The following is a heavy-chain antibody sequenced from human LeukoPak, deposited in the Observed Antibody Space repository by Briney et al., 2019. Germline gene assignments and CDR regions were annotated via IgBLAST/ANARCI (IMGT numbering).Heavy chain of an antibody. V-gene: IGHV3-7*03. D-gene: IGHD1-26*01. J-gene: IGHJ5*01. CDR1: GFTFSKYW. Sequence: GGSLRLSCAASGFTFSKYWMSWVRQAPGKGLEWVANINQDGSETYYVDSVEGRFTISRDNSKNTLYLQMNSLRAEDTAVYYCAKEGSTWYSGSYLNSGGQETLVTVSS. CDR2: INQDGSET. CDR3: AKEGSTWYSGSYLNS.